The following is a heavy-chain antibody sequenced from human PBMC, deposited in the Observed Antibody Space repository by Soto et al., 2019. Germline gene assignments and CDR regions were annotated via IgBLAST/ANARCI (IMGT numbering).Heavy chain of an antibody. CDR1: GFTVSSKY. CDR3: TRDDGHCSGATCNGVRMDV. Sequence: EVQLVESGGGLVQPGGSLRLSCAASGFTVSSKYMSWVRQAPGKGLEWVSLINRVGSISYADSVKGRLTISRDNSGNTLYRQMSTRGVMDASVYSCTRDDGHCSGATCNGVRMDVWGKGTTVTVSS. V-gene: IGHV3-66*01. J-gene: IGHJ6*03. D-gene: IGHD2-15*01. CDR2: INRVGSI.